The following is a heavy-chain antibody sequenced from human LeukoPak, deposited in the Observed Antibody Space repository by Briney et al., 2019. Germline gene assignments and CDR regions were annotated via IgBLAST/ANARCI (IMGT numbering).Heavy chain of an antibody. CDR1: GFTFSSYW. J-gene: IGHJ4*02. D-gene: IGHD3-10*01. CDR3: ARDAPSYGSGSPRDY. CDR2: IKQDGSEK. Sequence: GGSPRLSCAASGFTFSSYWMSWVRQAPGKGLEWVANIKQDGSEKYYVDSVKGRFTISRDNAKNSLYLQMNSLRAEDTAVYYCARDAPSYGSGSPRDYWGQGTLVTVSS. V-gene: IGHV3-7*01.